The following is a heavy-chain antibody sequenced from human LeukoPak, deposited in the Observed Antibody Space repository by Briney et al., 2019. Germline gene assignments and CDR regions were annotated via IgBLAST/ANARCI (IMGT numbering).Heavy chain of an antibody. Sequence: SETLSLTCAVYGGSFSGYYWSWIRQPPGKGLEWIGYIYHSGSTYYNPSLKSRVTISVDRPKNQFSLKLSSVTAADTAVYYCAREATVTSRGFDYWGQGTLVTVSS. J-gene: IGHJ4*02. CDR3: AREATVTSRGFDY. CDR2: IYHSGST. D-gene: IGHD4-17*01. CDR1: GGSFSGYY. V-gene: IGHV4-30-2*01.